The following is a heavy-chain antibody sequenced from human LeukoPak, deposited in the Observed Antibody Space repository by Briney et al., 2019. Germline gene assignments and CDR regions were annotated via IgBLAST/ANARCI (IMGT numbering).Heavy chain of an antibody. V-gene: IGHV3-30*02. Sequence: GGSLRLSCAASGFTFSSYGMHWVRQAPGKGLEWVAFIRYDGSNKYYADSVKGRFTISRDNSKNTLYLQMNGLRAEDTAVYYCAKDLWFGEGIDYWGQGTLVTVSS. CDR1: GFTFSSYG. CDR2: IRYDGSNK. CDR3: AKDLWFGEGIDY. D-gene: IGHD3-10*01. J-gene: IGHJ4*02.